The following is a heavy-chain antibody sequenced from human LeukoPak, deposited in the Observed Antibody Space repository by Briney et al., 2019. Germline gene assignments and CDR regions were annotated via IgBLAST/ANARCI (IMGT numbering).Heavy chain of an antibody. D-gene: IGHD4-17*01. CDR2: ISSSSSYI. J-gene: IGHJ6*03. CDR3: ARAGTTVTTYYMDV. CDR1: GFTFSSYS. Sequence: GGSLRLSCAASGFTFSSYSMNWVRQAPGKGLEWVSSISSSSSYIYYADSVKGRFTISRDNAKNSLYLQMNSLRAEDTAVYYCARAGTTVTTYYMDVWGKGTTVTVSS. V-gene: IGHV3-21*01.